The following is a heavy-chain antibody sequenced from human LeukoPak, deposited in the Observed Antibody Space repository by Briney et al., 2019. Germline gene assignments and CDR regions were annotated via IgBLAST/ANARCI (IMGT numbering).Heavy chain of an antibody. J-gene: IGHJ3*02. CDR1: GFTFSAHW. D-gene: IGHD3-22*01. CDR3: ASSGNYYDSSGYYYVDAFDI. V-gene: IGHV3-7*01. Sequence: PGGSLRLSCAASGFTFSAHWMSWVRQAPGKGLEWVANIKEDGSEKYYVDSVKGRFTISRDNAKNSLYLQMNSLRAEDTAVYYCASSGNYYDSSGYYYVDAFDIWGQGTMVTVSS. CDR2: IKEDGSEK.